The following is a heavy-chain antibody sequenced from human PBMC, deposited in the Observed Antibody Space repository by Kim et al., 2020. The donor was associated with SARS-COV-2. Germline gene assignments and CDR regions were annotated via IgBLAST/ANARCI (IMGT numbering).Heavy chain of an antibody. V-gene: IGHV1-69*13. J-gene: IGHJ5*02. D-gene: IGHD2-15*01. CDR3: ATDACSGGSCPLVPRWFDP. Sequence: SVKVSCKASGGTFSSYAISWVRQAPGQGLEWMGGIIPIFGTANYAQKFQGRVTITADESTSTAYMELSSLRSEDTAVYYCATDACSGGSCPLVPRWFDPWGQGTLVTVSS. CDR1: GGTFSSYA. CDR2: IIPIFGTA.